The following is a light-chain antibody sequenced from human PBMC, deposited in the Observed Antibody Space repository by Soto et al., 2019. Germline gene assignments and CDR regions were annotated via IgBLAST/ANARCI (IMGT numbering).Light chain of an antibody. CDR2: GAS. Sequence: EIVMTQSPATLSVSPGERATLSCRASQSVSSNLAWYQQKPCQAPRLLIYGASTRATGIPARFSGSGSGKEFTLTISSLQSQDFAVYYCQQYKNWPTWTFGQGTKVDIK. CDR3: QQYKNWPTWT. V-gene: IGKV3-15*01. J-gene: IGKJ1*01. CDR1: QSVSSN.